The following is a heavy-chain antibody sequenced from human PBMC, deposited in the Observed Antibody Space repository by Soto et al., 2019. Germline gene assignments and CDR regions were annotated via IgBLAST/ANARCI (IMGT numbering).Heavy chain of an antibody. CDR1: GFTFSDYY. CDR3: ARVESSGLNS. V-gene: IGHV3-11*06. CDR2: ISSSSSYI. Sequence: GGSLRLSCAASGFTFSDYYMSWIRQAPGKGLEWVASISSSSSYIYYADSVKGRFTTSRDNAKNSLYLQMNSLRAEDTAVYYCARVESSGLNSWGQGTLVTVSS. D-gene: IGHD3-22*01. J-gene: IGHJ5*02.